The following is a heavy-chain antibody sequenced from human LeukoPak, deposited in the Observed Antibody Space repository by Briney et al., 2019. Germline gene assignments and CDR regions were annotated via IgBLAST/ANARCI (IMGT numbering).Heavy chain of an antibody. Sequence: GGSLRLSCAASGFTFSSYAMHWVRQAPGKGLEWVSYISSSGSSIYYADSVKGRFTISRDNAKNSLYLQMNSLRAEDTALYYCAATDYYYGMDVWGQGTTVTVSS. CDR1: GFTFSSYA. J-gene: IGHJ6*02. V-gene: IGHV3-48*03. CDR3: AATDYYYGMDV. CDR2: ISSSGSSI. D-gene: IGHD4-17*01.